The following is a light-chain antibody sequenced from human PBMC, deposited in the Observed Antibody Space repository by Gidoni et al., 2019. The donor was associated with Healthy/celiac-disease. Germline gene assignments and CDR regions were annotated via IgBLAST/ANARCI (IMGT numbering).Light chain of an antibody. J-gene: IGKJ2*01. CDR2: AAS. CDR3: QQSYSTPRS. Sequence: DIQLTQSPSSLSASVGDRVTITCRASQSISSYLTWYQQKPGKAPKLLISAASSLQSGVPSRFSGSGCGTDFTLTISSQQPEDFATYYWQQSYSTPRSFGQGTKLEIK. V-gene: IGKV1-39*01. CDR1: QSISSY.